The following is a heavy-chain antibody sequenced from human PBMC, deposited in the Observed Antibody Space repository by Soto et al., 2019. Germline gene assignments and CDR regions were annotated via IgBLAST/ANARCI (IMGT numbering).Heavy chain of an antibody. CDR1: GFIFTNSV. V-gene: IGHV3-23*01. CDR2: FSGSGTNP. D-gene: IGHD6-19*01. J-gene: IGHJ4*02. CDR3: AKEGVWLPNFDY. Sequence: GGSLRLSCVASGFIFTNSVMSWVRQAPGKGLEWVSGFSGSGTNPYYADSVKGRFTISRDNSKNTLYLQMNSLRAEDTAVYYCAKEGVWLPNFDYWGQGTLVTVSS.